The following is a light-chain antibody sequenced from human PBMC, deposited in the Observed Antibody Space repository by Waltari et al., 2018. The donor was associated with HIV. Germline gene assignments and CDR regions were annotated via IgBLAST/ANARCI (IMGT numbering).Light chain of an antibody. J-gene: IGLJ2*01. CDR1: SSDVRAYNY. CDR3: SSYADSDTPVV. CDR2: DVT. Sequence: QSALAQPPSASGSAGPSVTISCTGTSSDVRAYNYVSWYQQHPGQSPKLIIYDVTKRPAGVPDRFSGSKSGNTASLTVSGLQGEDEADYYCSSYADSDTPVVFGGGTKLTVL. V-gene: IGLV2-8*01.